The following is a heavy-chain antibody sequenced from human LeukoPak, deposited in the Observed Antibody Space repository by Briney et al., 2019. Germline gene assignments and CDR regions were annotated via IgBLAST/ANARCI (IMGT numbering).Heavy chain of an antibody. CDR3: AKSVGYFDD. V-gene: IGHV3-23*01. Sequence: GGSLRLSCAASGFTFSTRTMSWVRQAPGKGLEWVSGISANGGTTYYADSVKGRFTISRDNSKNTLYLQMNSLRDEDTAVYYCAKSVGYFDDWGQGTLVTVSS. D-gene: IGHD3-22*01. J-gene: IGHJ4*02. CDR2: ISANGGTT. CDR1: GFTFSTRT.